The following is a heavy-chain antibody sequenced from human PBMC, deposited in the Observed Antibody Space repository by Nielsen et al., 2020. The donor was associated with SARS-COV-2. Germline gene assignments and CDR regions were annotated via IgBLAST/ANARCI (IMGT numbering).Heavy chain of an antibody. Sequence: GALKISCAASGFTFSSYWMSWVRQAPGKGLEWVANIKQDGSEKYYVDSVKGRFTISRDNAKNSLYLQMNSLRAEDTAVYYCASLGGSSWYFDYWGQGTLVTVSS. V-gene: IGHV3-7*03. CDR3: ASLGGSSWYFDY. J-gene: IGHJ4*02. CDR1: GFTFSSYW. CDR2: IKQDGSEK. D-gene: IGHD6-13*01.